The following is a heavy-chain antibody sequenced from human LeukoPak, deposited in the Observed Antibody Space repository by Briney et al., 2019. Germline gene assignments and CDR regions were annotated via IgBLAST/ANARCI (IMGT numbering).Heavy chain of an antibody. CDR1: GGSFSDYY. CDR3: AGRGYTYGWGWFDP. Sequence: PSETLSLTCGVYGGSFSDYYWSWIRQPPGKGLEWLGEINHSGSTNYNPSLKSRVTISVDTSKNQFSLKVNSVTAADTAVYYCAGRGYTYGWGWFDPWGQGTLVTVSS. D-gene: IGHD5-18*01. V-gene: IGHV4-34*01. J-gene: IGHJ5*02. CDR2: INHSGST.